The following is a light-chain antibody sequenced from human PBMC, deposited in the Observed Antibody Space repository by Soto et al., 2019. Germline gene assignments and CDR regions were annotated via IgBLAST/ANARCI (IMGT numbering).Light chain of an antibody. Sequence: EIVLTQSPGTLSLSPGERATLSCRASQSVSNYSAWYQQKPGQAPRLLIYVASSRATGIPDRFSGSGSGTDFTLTISRLEPEDFAVYYCQQYGGSPQTFGQGTKVEIK. J-gene: IGKJ1*01. V-gene: IGKV3-20*01. CDR1: QSVSNY. CDR3: QQYGGSPQT. CDR2: VAS.